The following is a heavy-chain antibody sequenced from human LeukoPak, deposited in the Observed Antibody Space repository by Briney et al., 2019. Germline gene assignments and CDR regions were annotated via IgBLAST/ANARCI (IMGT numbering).Heavy chain of an antibody. Sequence: PSETLSLTCAVYGGSFSGYYWSWIRQPPGKGLEWIGEINHSGSTNYNPSLKSRVTISVDTSKNQFSLKLSSVTAADTAVYYCARNGGPRFSVEQEDRSFDYWGQGTLVTVSS. V-gene: IGHV4-34*01. CDR3: ARNGGPRFSVEQEDRSFDY. CDR2: INHSGST. D-gene: IGHD3-16*01. CDR1: GGSFSGYY. J-gene: IGHJ4*02.